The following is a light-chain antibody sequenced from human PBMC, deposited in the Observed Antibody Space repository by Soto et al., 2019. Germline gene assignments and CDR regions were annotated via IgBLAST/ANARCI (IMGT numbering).Light chain of an antibody. Sequence: SSELTQPPSVSVAPGKTARITCGGNNIGTKSVHWYQQKPGQAPVLVIYYDNDRPSGIPERFSGSNSANTATLTISGVEAGDEADYHCQVWDSSSDHVVFGGGTKLTVL. CDR2: YDN. CDR3: QVWDSSSDHVV. V-gene: IGLV3-21*04. CDR1: NIGTKS. J-gene: IGLJ2*01.